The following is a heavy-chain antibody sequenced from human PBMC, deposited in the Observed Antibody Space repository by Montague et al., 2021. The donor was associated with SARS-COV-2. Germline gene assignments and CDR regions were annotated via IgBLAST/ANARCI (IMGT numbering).Heavy chain of an antibody. CDR2: ISDTGTPI. Sequence: SLRLSCAAFGFTFSDYYMACIRQAPGKGLEWVSYISDTGTPISYADSVKGRFTISRDKGNNSLYLQLNSLRAEDTAVYYCARDGGIAAAGIFDPWGQGTLVTVSS. D-gene: IGHD6-13*01. CDR1: GFTFSDYY. V-gene: IGHV3-11*01. CDR3: ARDGGIAAAGIFDP. J-gene: IGHJ5*02.